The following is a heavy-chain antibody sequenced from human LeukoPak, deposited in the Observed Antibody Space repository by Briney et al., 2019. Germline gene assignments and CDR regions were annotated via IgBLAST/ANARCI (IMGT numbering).Heavy chain of an antibody. CDR2: ISYDGSNK. J-gene: IGHJ4*02. D-gene: IGHD5-12*01. V-gene: IGHV3-30*18. Sequence: PGRSLRLSCAASGFTFSSYGMHWVRQAPGKGPEGVAVISYDGSNKYYADSVKGRFTISRDNSKNTLYLQMNSLRAEDTAVYYCANDVGYSGCRWGQGTLVTVSS. CDR1: GFTFSSYG. CDR3: ANDVGYSGCR.